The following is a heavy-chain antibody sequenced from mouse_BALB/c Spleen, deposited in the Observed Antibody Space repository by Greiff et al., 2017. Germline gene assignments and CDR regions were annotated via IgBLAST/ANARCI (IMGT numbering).Heavy chain of an antibody. J-gene: IGHJ2*01. CDR2: INPSNGRT. CDR3: AREGITTVVADY. CDR1: GYTFTSYW. Sequence: QVQLQQPGAELVKPGASVKLSCKASGYTFTSYWMHWVKQRPGQGLEWIGEINPSNGRTNYNEKFKSKATLTVDKSSSTAYMQLSSLTSEDSAVYYCAREGITTVVADYWGQGTTLTVSS. V-gene: IGHV1S81*02. D-gene: IGHD1-1*01.